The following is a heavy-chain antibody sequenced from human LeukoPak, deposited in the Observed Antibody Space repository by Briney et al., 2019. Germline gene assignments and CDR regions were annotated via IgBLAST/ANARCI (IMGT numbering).Heavy chain of an antibody. CDR3: ASRYNWNERDFDY. CDR2: INHSGST. V-gene: IGHV4-34*01. CDR1: GGSFSGYY. Sequence: SETLSLTCAVYGGSFSGYYWSWLRQPPGKGLEWIGEINHSGSTNYNPSLKSRVTISVDTSKNQFSLKLSSVTAADTAVYYCASRYNWNERDFDYWGQGTLVTVSS. J-gene: IGHJ4*02. D-gene: IGHD1-20*01.